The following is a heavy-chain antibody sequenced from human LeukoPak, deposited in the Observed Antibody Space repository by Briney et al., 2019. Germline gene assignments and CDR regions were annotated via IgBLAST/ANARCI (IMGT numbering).Heavy chain of an antibody. CDR2: ISYDGSNK. J-gene: IGHJ4*02. D-gene: IGHD3-22*01. CDR1: GFTFSSYA. Sequence: GGSLRLSCAASGFTFSSYAMHWVRQAPGKGLEWVAVISYDGSNKYFADSVKGRFTISRDNSKNTLYLQMNSLRAEDTAVYYCARDSRITMIVVVITTLDYWGQGTLVTVSS. CDR3: ARDSRITMIVVVITTLDY. V-gene: IGHV3-30-3*01.